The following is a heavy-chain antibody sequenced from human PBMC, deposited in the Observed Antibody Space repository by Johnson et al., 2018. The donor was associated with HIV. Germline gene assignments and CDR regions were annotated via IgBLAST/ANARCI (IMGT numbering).Heavy chain of an antibody. D-gene: IGHD3-22*01. CDR1: GFTFGDYG. V-gene: IGHV3-20*04. CDR2: INWNGGSA. CDR3: ARVTYYYDSNGPRAFDI. Sequence: VQLVESGGGLVQPGRSLRLSCAASGFTFGDYGMSWVRQVPGKGLEWVCDINWNGGSARYADSVKGRFTISRDNAKNSLYVQMNSLRAEDTAVYYCARVTYYYDSNGPRAFDIWGQGTMVTVSS. J-gene: IGHJ3*02.